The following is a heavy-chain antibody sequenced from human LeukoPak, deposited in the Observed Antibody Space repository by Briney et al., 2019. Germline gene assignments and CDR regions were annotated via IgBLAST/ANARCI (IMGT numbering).Heavy chain of an antibody. Sequence: ASVKVSCKASGGTFSSYAISWVRQAPGQGLEWMGRIIPTLGIANYAQKFQGRVTITADKSTSTAYMELSSLRSEDTAVYYCARSRYADIVATTPGVGWFDPWGQGTLVTVSS. CDR2: IIPTLGIA. D-gene: IGHD5-12*01. CDR1: GGTFSSYA. CDR3: ARSRYADIVATTPGVGWFDP. J-gene: IGHJ5*02. V-gene: IGHV1-69*04.